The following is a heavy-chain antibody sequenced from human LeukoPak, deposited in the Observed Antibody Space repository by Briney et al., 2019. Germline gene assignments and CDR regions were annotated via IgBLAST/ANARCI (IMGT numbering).Heavy chain of an antibody. V-gene: IGHV5-51*01. Sequence: GESLKISCKGSGYSFTSYWIGWVRQMPGKGLEWMGIIYPGDSDTRYSPSLQGQVTISADKSISTAYLQWSSLRASDTAVYYCARQALGTYDAFDIWGQGTMVTVSS. J-gene: IGHJ3*02. CDR3: ARQALGTYDAFDI. CDR2: IYPGDSDT. CDR1: GYSFTSYW. D-gene: IGHD7-27*01.